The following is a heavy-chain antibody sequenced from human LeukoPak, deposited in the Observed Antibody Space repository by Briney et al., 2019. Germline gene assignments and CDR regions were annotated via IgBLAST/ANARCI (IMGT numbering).Heavy chain of an antibody. V-gene: IGHV1-2*02. Sequence: ASVKVSCKASGYTFTGYYMHWVRQAPGQGLEWMGWINPNSGGTNYAQKFQGRVTMTRDTSISTAYMELSRLRSDDTAVYYCATGSSSWYGAYYYYYMDVWGKGTTVTISS. CDR1: GYTFTGYY. CDR3: ATGSSSWYGAYYYYYMDV. D-gene: IGHD6-13*01. J-gene: IGHJ6*03. CDR2: INPNSGGT.